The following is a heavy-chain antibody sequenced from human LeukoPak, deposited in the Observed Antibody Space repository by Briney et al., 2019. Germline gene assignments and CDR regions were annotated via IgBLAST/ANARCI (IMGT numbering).Heavy chain of an antibody. Sequence: SGGSLRLSCAASGFTFSSYGMHWVRQAPGKGLEWVAFIRYDGSNKYYADSVKGRFTISRDNAKNSLYLQMNSLRAEDTAVYYCASYGSGPWGQGTLVTVSS. CDR2: IRYDGSNK. CDR3: ASYGSGP. V-gene: IGHV3-30*02. J-gene: IGHJ5*02. CDR1: GFTFSSYG. D-gene: IGHD3-10*01.